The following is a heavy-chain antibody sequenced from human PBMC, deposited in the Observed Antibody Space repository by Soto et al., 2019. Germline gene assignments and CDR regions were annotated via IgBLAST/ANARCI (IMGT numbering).Heavy chain of an antibody. CDR2: IIPILGIA. J-gene: IGHJ3*02. V-gene: IGHV1-69*02. CDR1: GGTFSSYT. Sequence: QVQLVRSGAEVKKPGSSVKVSCKASGGTFSSYTISWVRQAPGQGLEWMGRIIPILGIANYAQKFQGRVTITADKSTSTAYMELSSLRSEDTAVYYCARGIVATAAFDIWGQGTMVTVSS. CDR3: ARGIVATAAFDI. D-gene: IGHD5-12*01.